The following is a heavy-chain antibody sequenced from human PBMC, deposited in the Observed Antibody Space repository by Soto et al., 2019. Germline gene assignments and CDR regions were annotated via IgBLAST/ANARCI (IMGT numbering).Heavy chain of an antibody. D-gene: IGHD1-26*01. J-gene: IGHJ4*02. CDR1: GFSLTTDRVG. Sequence: QITLKESGPPLVKPTQTLTLTCTFSGFSLTTDRVGVGWIRQPPGEALEWLAVIYWDDSKTYRPSLESRLTLTKDTSKNQVALTMPNMDSLDTATYYCAHAYGGRSLYWGQGTLVTVSS. CDR3: AHAYGGRSLY. V-gene: IGHV2-5*02. CDR2: IYWDDSK.